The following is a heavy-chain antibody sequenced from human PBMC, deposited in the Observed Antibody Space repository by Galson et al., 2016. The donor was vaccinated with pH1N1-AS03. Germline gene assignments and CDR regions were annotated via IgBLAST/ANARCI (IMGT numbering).Heavy chain of an antibody. CDR1: GGSFNNYY. CDR2: INQSGST. Sequence: SETLSLTCAVYGGSFNNYYWNWIRQSPGKGLEWVGEINQSGSTDYNPSLKSRVTISVDPSKNQISLNLNSVTAADTAVYYCARGSYSSGWYRGRNAFDIWGQGTMVTVSS. V-gene: IGHV4-34*01. J-gene: IGHJ3*02. CDR3: ARGSYSSGWYRGRNAFDI. D-gene: IGHD6-19*01.